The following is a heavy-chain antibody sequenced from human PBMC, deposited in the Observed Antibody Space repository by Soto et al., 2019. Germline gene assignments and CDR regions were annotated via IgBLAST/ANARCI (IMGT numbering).Heavy chain of an antibody. CDR1: GFTFSSYA. D-gene: IGHD3-10*01. CDR2: ISGSGGST. V-gene: IGHV3-23*01. CDR3: AKDMSDYGSGSYGIYYYYYGMDV. Sequence: GGSLRLSCAASGFTFSSYAMSWVRQAPGKGLEWVSAISGSGGSTYYADSVKGRFTISRDNSKNTLYLQMNSLRAEDTAVYYCAKDMSDYGSGSYGIYYYYYGMDVWGQGTTVTVSS. J-gene: IGHJ6*02.